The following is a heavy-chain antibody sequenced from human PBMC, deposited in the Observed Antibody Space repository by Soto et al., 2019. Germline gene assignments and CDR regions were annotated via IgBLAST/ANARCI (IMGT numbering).Heavy chain of an antibody. CDR1: GFTFSSYS. D-gene: IGHD2-2*01. Sequence: GGSLRLSCAASGFTFSSYSMNWVRQAPGKGLEWVSSISSRSSHIYYADSVKGRFTISRDNAKKSLYLQMNSLRAEDTAMYYCAAGGGYCSSTSCDDDYYYYYMDVWGKGTTVTVSS. CDR3: AAGGGYCSSTSCDDDYYYYYMDV. V-gene: IGHV3-21*01. CDR2: ISSRSSHI. J-gene: IGHJ6*03.